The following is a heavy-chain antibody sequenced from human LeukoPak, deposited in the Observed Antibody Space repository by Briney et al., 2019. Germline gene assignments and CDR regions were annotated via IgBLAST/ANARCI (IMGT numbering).Heavy chain of an antibody. CDR3: VRDDGGSSPFDY. CDR1: GFTFRSYG. J-gene: IGHJ4*02. Sequence: PGGSLRLSCAASGFTFRSYGMHWVRQAPGKGLEWVSYISNSGSTIYYADSVKGRSTISRDNTKNSLYLLMNSLRAEDTAVYYCVRDDGGSSPFDYWGQGTLVTVSS. V-gene: IGHV3-48*03. CDR2: ISNSGSTI. D-gene: IGHD4-23*01.